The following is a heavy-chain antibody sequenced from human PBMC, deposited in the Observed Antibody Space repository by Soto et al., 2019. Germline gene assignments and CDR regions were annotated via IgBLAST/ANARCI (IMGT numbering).Heavy chain of an antibody. CDR2: ISYDGSNK. Sequence: GGSLRLSCAASGFTFSSYGMHWVRQSPGKGLEWVAVISYDGSNKYYADSVKGRFTISRDNSKNTLYLQMNSLRAEDTAVYYCAKGGPYYDFWSGYTSYYYYGMDVWGQGTTVTVS. CDR3: AKGGPYYDFWSGYTSYYYYGMDV. V-gene: IGHV3-30*18. D-gene: IGHD3-3*01. J-gene: IGHJ6*02. CDR1: GFTFSSYG.